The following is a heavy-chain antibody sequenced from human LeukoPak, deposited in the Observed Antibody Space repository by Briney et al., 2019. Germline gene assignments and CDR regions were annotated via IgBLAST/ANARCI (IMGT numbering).Heavy chain of an antibody. CDR1: GYTLTSYN. D-gene: IGHD2-21*01. Sequence: SVKVSCKASGYTLTSYNMNWVRQAPGQGLEWMGGIIPIFGTANYAQKFQGRVTITADKSTSTAYMELSSLRSEDTAVYYCASGAPYLAGDAFDIWGQGTMVTVSS. J-gene: IGHJ3*02. CDR2: IIPIFGTA. CDR3: ASGAPYLAGDAFDI. V-gene: IGHV1-69*06.